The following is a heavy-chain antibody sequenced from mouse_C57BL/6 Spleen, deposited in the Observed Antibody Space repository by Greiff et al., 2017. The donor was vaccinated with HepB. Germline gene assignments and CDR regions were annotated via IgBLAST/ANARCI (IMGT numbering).Heavy chain of an antibody. J-gene: IGHJ3*01. V-gene: IGHV1-15*01. CDR3: TGRKSWFAY. Sequence: QVQLKESGAELVRPGASVTLSCKASGYTFTDYEMHWVKQTPVHGLEWIGAIDPETGGTAYNQKFKGKAILTADKSSSTAYMELRSLTSEDSAVYCCTGRKSWFAYWGQGTLVTVSA. CDR2: IDPETGGT. CDR1: GYTFTDYE.